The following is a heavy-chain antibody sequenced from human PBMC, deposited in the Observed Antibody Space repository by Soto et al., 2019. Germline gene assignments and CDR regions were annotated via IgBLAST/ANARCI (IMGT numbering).Heavy chain of an antibody. V-gene: IGHV1-69*12. CDR2: IIPIFGTA. CDR3: ASHSSLRGYCISTSCYGYYYGMDV. CDR1: GGTFSSYA. Sequence: QVQLVQSGAEVKKPGSSVKVSCKASGGTFSSYAISWVRQAPGQGLEWMGGIIPIFGTADYAQKFQGRVTLTADESTSTAYRELSSLRSEDTAVYYCASHSSLRGYCISTSCYGYYYGMDVWGQGTTVTVSS. J-gene: IGHJ6*02. D-gene: IGHD2-2*01.